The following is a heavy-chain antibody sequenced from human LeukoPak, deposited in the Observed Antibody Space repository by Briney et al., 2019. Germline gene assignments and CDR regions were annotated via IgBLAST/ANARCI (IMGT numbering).Heavy chain of an antibody. CDR1: GYTFISYY. CDR2: INPSGGST. D-gene: IGHD3-10*01. CDR3: ARPITMVRGAAIGH. Sequence: ASVKVSCKTSGYTFISYYMQWVRQAPGQGLVWMGIINPSGGSTSYAQKFQGRVTMTRDTSTSTVYMELSSLRSEDTAVYYCARPITMVRGAAIGHWGQGTQVTVSS. J-gene: IGHJ4*02. V-gene: IGHV1-46*01.